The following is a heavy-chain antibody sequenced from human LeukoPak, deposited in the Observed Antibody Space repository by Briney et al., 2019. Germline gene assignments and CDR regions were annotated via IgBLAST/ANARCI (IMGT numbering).Heavy chain of an antibody. V-gene: IGHV4-4*07. CDR1: GGSISSYY. CDR2: IYTSGST. CDR3: TRVGVSGWPNWFDP. Sequence: PSETLSLTCTVSGGSISSYYWSWIRQPAGKGLEGIGRIYTSGSTNYNSSLKSRVTMSVDTSKNQFSLKLSSVTAADTAVYYCTRVGVSGWPNWFDPWGQGTLVTVSS. D-gene: IGHD6-19*01. J-gene: IGHJ5*02.